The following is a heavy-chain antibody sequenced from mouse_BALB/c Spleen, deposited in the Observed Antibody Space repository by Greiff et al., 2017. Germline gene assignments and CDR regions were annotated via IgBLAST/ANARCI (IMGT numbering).Heavy chain of an antibody. CDR2: ISSGSSTI. CDR1: GFTFSSFG. J-gene: IGHJ3*01. CDR3: ARSIYDGYYAWFAY. V-gene: IGHV5-17*02. Sequence: EVQLVESGGGLVQPGGSRKLSCAASGFTFSSFGMHWVRQAPEKGLEWVAYISSGSSTIYYADTVKGRFTISRDNPKNTLFLQMTSLRSEDTAMYYCARSIYDGYYAWFAYWGQGTLVTVSA. D-gene: IGHD2-3*01.